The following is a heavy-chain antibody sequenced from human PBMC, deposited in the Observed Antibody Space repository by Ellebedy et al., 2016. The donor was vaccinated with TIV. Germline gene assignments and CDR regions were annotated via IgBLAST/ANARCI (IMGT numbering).Heavy chain of an antibody. V-gene: IGHV1-46*04. CDR3: ARSSFGSAYYGSIDY. CDR1: GYTFSNFF. D-gene: IGHD3-3*01. CDR2: INPSDGST. Sequence: AASVKVSCKASGYTFSNFFMHWVRQAPGQGLEWMGKINPSDGSTSYAQKLQGRVTMTRETSTSTVYMQLRSLRSEDSAMYYCARSSFGSAYYGSIDYWGQGTLVTVSS. J-gene: IGHJ4*02.